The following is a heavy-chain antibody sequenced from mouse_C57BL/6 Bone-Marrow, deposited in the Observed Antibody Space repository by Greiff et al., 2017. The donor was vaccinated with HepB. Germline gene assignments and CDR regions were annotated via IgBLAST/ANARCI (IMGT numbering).Heavy chain of an antibody. CDR2: ISYDGSN. V-gene: IGHV3-6*01. CDR3: ARDNYYGSPWFAY. D-gene: IGHD1-1*01. Sequence: ESGPGLVKPSQSLSLTCSVTGYSITSGYYWNWIRQFPGNKLEWMGYISYDGSNNYNPSLKNRISITRDTSKNKFFLKLNSVTTEDTATYYCARDNYYGSPWFAYWGQGTLVTVSA. J-gene: IGHJ3*01. CDR1: GYSITSGYY.